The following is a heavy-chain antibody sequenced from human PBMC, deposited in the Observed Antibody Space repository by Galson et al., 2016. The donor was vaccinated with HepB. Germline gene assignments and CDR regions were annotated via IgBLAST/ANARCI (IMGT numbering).Heavy chain of an antibody. CDR2: MYPDDSDT. V-gene: IGHV5-51*01. Sequence: QSGAEVKKPGESLRISCQGSGYTFTDYWIGWVRQMPGKGLEWMGIMYPDDSDTRYSPSFQGQVTFSADKSISTAYLQWSSLKASDTAMHYCARRCDGMDVWGQGTTVIVSS. J-gene: IGHJ6*01. CDR1: GYTFTDYW. CDR3: ARRCDGMDV. D-gene: IGHD2-8*01.